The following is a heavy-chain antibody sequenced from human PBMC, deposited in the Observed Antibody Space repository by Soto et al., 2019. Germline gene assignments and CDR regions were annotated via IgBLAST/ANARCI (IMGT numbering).Heavy chain of an antibody. CDR2: VYHSGST. D-gene: IGHD2-2*01. V-gene: IGHV4-4*02. CDR1: GGSISTSNW. Sequence: QVQLQESGPGLVKPSGTLSLTCAVSGGSISTSNWWSWVRQPPGKGLEWIGEVYHSGSTNYNRSFRRRVAMSVDKYRNQLSRKLNSVTAADTARCSCAGTSTSGTRFDSWGQGSLVTVSS. CDR3: AGTSTSGTRFDS. J-gene: IGHJ4*02.